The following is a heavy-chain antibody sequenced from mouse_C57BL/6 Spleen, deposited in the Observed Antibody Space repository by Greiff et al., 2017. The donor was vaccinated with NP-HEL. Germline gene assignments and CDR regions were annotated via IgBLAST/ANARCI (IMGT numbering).Heavy chain of an antibody. J-gene: IGHJ3*01. Sequence: EVQVVESGGGLVQPKGSLKLSCAASGFSFNTYAMNWVRQAPGKGLEWVARIRSKSNNYATYYADSVKDRFTISRDDSESMLYLQMNNLKSEDTTMYYSVRGGVYYDYDEGAYWGQGTLVTVSA. CDR2: IRSKSNNYAT. D-gene: IGHD2-4*01. CDR3: VRGGVYYDYDEGAY. CDR1: GFSFNTYA. V-gene: IGHV10-1*01.